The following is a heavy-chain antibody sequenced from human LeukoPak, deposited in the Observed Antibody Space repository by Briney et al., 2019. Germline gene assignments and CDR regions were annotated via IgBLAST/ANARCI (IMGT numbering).Heavy chain of an antibody. CDR3: VKEAYGDYGGYYFDY. CDR2: ISSNGGST. D-gene: IGHD4-17*01. Sequence: PGGSLRLSCSASGFTFSSYAMHWVRQAPGQGLEYVSAISSNGGSTYYADSVKGRFTISRGNSKNTLYLQMSSLRAEDTAVYYCVKEAYGDYGGYYFDYWGRGTLVTVSS. V-gene: IGHV3-64D*09. J-gene: IGHJ4*02. CDR1: GFTFSSYA.